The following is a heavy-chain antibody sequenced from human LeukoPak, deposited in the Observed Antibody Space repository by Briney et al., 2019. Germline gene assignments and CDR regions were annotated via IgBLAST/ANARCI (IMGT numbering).Heavy chain of an antibody. J-gene: IGHJ4*02. CDR3: ARAPAYDYVWGSYRHFDY. CDR2: IYHSGST. CDR1: GYSISSGYY. Sequence: SETLSLTCTVSGYSISSGYYWGWIRQPPGKGLEWIGSIYHSGSTYYNPSLKSRVTISVDTSKNQFSLKLSSVTAADTAVYYCARAPAYDYVWGSYRHFDYWGQGTLVTVSS. V-gene: IGHV4-38-2*02. D-gene: IGHD3-16*02.